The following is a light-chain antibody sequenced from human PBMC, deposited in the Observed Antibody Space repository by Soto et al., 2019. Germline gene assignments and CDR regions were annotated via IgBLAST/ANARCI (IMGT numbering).Light chain of an antibody. J-gene: IGKJ4*01. Sequence: DIVMTQSPATLSVAPGERVTFSCRASQGVSRKLAWYQHKPGQAPRLLISGASTGATGIPARFSGSGSGTDFTLTISSLQAEDVAVYYCQQYNRWPLTFGGGTKVDIK. CDR2: GAS. V-gene: IGKV3-15*01. CDR1: QGVSRK. CDR3: QQYNRWPLT.